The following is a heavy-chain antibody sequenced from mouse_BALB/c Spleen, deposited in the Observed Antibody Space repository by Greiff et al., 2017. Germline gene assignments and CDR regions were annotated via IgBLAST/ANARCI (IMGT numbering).Heavy chain of an antibody. J-gene: IGHJ4*01. V-gene: IGHV1-69*01. CDR3: ARRGGNYYAMDY. CDR2: IDTSDSYT. D-gene: IGHD2-1*01. Sequence: VQLQQPGAELVMPGASVKMSCKASGYTFTDYWMHWVKQRPGQGLEWIGAIDTSDSYTSYNQKFKGKATLTVDESSSTAYMQLSSLTSEDSAVYYCARRGGNYYAMDYWGQGTSVTVSS. CDR1: GYTFTDYW.